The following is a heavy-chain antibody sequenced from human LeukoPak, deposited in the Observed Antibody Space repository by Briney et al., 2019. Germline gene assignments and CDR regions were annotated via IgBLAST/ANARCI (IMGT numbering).Heavy chain of an antibody. CDR1: GFTFSSYA. V-gene: IGHV3-23*01. CDR3: AKGMTAFRTKDRQFDY. D-gene: IGHD1-14*01. CDR2: ISGSGGST. J-gene: IGHJ4*02. Sequence: PGGSLRLSCAASGFTFSSYAMSWVRQAPGKGLEWVSAISGSGGSTYYADSVKGRFTISRDNSKNTLYPQMNSLRAEDTAVYYCAKGMTAFRTKDRQFDYWGQGTLVTVSS.